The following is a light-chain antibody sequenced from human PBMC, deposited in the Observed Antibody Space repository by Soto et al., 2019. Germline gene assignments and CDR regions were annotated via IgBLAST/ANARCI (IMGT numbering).Light chain of an antibody. CDR3: SSYTTSGTLYV. Sequence: QSVLTQPASVSGSPGQSITISCTGTSSDVGSYNYVSWYQQHPGKAPKLMIYEVSNRPSGVSDRFSGSKSDNTASLTISGLQAEDEADYYCSSYTTSGTLYVFGTGTKLT. V-gene: IGLV2-14*01. J-gene: IGLJ1*01. CDR2: EVS. CDR1: SSDVGSYNY.